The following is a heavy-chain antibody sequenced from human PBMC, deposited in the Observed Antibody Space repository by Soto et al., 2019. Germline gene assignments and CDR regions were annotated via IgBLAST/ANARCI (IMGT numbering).Heavy chain of an antibody. Sequence: PGESLKISCKGSGYTFINYWIGWVRQMPEKGLKWKGLIYPGDSVSRYSPSFQGEVSISGVKSISTAYLQWSSLKFSYTAIYYCARQSNTWYYFDYWSQGTLVTVSS. CDR1: GYTFINYW. CDR3: ARQSNTWYYFDY. D-gene: IGHD6-13*01. J-gene: IGHJ4*02. V-gene: IGHV5-51*01. CDR2: IYPGDSVS.